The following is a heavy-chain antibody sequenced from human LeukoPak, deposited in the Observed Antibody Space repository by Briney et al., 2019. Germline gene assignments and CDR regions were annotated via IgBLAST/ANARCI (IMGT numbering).Heavy chain of an antibody. J-gene: IGHJ5*02. Sequence: SETLSLTCTVSGGSISSYYWSWIRQPPGKGQEWIGYIYYSGSTNYNPSLKSRVTISVDTSKNQFSLKLSSVTAADTAVYYCARGPYSGSYYHWFDPWGQGTLVTVSS. D-gene: IGHD1-26*01. CDR2: IYYSGST. CDR3: ARGPYSGSYYHWFDP. CDR1: GGSISSYY. V-gene: IGHV4-59*01.